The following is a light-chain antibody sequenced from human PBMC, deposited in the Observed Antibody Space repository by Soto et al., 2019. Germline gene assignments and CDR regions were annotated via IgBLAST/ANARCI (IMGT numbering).Light chain of an antibody. CDR3: QQCAHSPLT. Sequence: EIVLTQSPGTLSLSPGERATLSCRASQSVTNNYLAWYQQKSGQAPRLLIYDASNRATGIPDRFRGSGSGTDFTLTISRLEPEDFAVYYCQQCAHSPLTFGQGTKVEIK. CDR1: QSVTNNY. J-gene: IGKJ1*01. V-gene: IGKV3-20*01. CDR2: DAS.